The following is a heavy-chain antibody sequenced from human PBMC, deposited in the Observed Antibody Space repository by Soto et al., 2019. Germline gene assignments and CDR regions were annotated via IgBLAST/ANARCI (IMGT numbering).Heavy chain of an antibody. CDR3: ARRDSGSYPPFDY. CDR1: GGSVSSGSYY. D-gene: IGHD1-26*01. V-gene: IGHV4-61*01. Sequence: LSLTCTVSGGSVSSGSYYWSWIRQPPGKGLEWIGYIYYSGSTNYNPSLKSRVTISVDTSKNQFSLKLSSVTAADTAVYYCARRDSGSYPPFDYWGQGTLVTVSS. J-gene: IGHJ4*02. CDR2: IYYSGST.